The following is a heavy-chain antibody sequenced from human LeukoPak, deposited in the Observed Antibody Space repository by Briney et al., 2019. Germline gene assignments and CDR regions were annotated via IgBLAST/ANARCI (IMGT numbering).Heavy chain of an antibody. Sequence: SETLSLTCAVYGGSFSGYYWSWIRQPPGKGLEWIGEINHSGSTNYNPSLKSRVTISVDTSKNQFSLKLSSVTAADTAVYYCARDAYYYGSESCFFDFWGQGTLVTVSS. V-gene: IGHV4-34*01. J-gene: IGHJ4*02. D-gene: IGHD3-10*01. CDR3: ARDAYYYGSESCFFDF. CDR1: GGSFSGYY. CDR2: INHSGST.